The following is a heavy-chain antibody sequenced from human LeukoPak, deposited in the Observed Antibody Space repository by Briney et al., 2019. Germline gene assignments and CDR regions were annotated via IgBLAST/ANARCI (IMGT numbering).Heavy chain of an antibody. D-gene: IGHD5-18*01. Sequence: ASETLSLTCSVSGGSISSKNDYWGWIRQPPGKGLEWIGNIFYSGTTFYNPSLKNRVTISVDTSKNHFSLNLSSVTAADTAVYYCARGGTAMARIYYYYYMDVWGKGTTVTVSS. CDR2: IFYSGTT. CDR1: GGSISSKNDY. V-gene: IGHV4-39*02. CDR3: ARGGTAMARIYYYYYMDV. J-gene: IGHJ6*03.